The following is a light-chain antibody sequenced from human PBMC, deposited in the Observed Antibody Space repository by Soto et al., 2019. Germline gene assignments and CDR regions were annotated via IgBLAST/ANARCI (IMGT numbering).Light chain of an antibody. V-gene: IGKV3-15*01. Sequence: EIVMTQSPATLSVSPGERATLSCRASQSVRNNLAWFQQKPGQAPRLLIYGASTRATGIPARFSGSGSGTEFTLTISSLQYEDFAVYYCQHFDIWPLTFGQGTKVDFK. J-gene: IGKJ1*01. CDR2: GAS. CDR3: QHFDIWPLT. CDR1: QSVRNN.